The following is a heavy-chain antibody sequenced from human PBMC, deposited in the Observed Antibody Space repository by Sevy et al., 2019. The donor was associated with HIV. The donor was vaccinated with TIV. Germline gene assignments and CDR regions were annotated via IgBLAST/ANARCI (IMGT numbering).Heavy chain of an antibody. CDR3: AKEVGGQTRYFDY. CDR2: ISGSGGST. Sequence: GGSLRLSCAASGFTFSSYAMSWVRQAPGKGLEWVSAISGSGGSTYYADSVKGRFTISRDNSKNTLYLQMNSLRAEGTAVYYGAKEVGGQTRYFDYWGQGTLVTVSS. J-gene: IGHJ4*02. V-gene: IGHV3-23*01. CDR1: GFTFSSYA. D-gene: IGHD2-15*01.